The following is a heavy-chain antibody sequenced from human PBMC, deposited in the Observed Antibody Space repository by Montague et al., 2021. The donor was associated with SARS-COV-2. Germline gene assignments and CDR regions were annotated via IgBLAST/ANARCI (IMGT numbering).Heavy chain of an antibody. J-gene: IGHJ6*02. V-gene: IGHV3-66*01. CDR3: ARRLEGRLPYYYYGLDV. CDR2: IYSGGTT. CDR1: GFAVNSNY. D-gene: IGHD1-1*01. Sequence: SLRLSCAATGFAVNSNYMIWVRQAPGKGLEWVSVIYSGGTTYYANSVKDRFTISRDSSKNTVHLQMNSLRVDDTAVYYCARRLEGRLPYYYYGLDVWGQGTMVTVS.